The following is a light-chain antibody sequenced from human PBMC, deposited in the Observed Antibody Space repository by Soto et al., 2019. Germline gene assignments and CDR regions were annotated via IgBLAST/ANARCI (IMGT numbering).Light chain of an antibody. Sequence: QSVLTQPPSASGTPRQRVTISCSGSSSNIGSNFVYWYQQFPGTAPKLLIYRNNQRPSGVPDRFSGSKSGTSASLAISGLPSEDEADYCCAAWDDSLSGWVFGGGTKLTVL. J-gene: IGLJ3*02. CDR3: AAWDDSLSGWV. V-gene: IGLV1-47*01. CDR1: SSNIGSNF. CDR2: RNN.